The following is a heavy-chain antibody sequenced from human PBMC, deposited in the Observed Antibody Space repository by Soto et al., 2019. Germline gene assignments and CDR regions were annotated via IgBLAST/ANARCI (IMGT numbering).Heavy chain of an antibody. V-gene: IGHV4-31*03. CDR2: IYYSGST. CDR1: GGSISSGGYY. CDR3: ARVQRRDDYYYYGMDV. J-gene: IGHJ6*02. Sequence: SETLSLTCTVSGGSISSGGYYWSWIRQHTGKGLEGIGYIYYSGSTYYNPSLKSRVTISEDTSKNHFSLKLSSVTAADTAVYYCARVQRRDDYYYYGMDVWGQGTTVTVSS.